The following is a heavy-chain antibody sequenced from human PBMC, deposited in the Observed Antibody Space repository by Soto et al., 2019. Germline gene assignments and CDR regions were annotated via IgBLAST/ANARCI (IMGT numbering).Heavy chain of an antibody. D-gene: IGHD6-13*01. V-gene: IGHV1-58*01. J-gene: IGHJ6*02. Sequence: SVKVSCKASGFTFTSSAVQWVRQARGQRLEWIGWIVVGSGNTNYAQKFQERVTITRDMSTSTAYMELSSLRSEDTAVYYCAADGSSSWYYYYYGMDVWGQGTTVTVSS. CDR1: GFTFTSSA. CDR3: AADGSSSWYYYYYGMDV. CDR2: IVVGSGNT.